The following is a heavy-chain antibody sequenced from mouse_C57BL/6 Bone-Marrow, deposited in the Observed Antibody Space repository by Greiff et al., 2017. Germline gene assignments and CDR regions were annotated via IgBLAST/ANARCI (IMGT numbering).Heavy chain of an antibody. J-gene: IGHJ2*01. V-gene: IGHV1-64*01. CDR1: GYTFTSYW. Sequence: QVQLQQPGAELVKPGASVKLSCKASGYTFTSYWMHWVKPRPGQGLEWIGMIHPNSGSTNYNEKFKSKATLTVDKSSSTAYMQLSSLTSEDSAVYYCALYDGYPYYFDYWGQGTTLTVSS. CDR3: ALYDGYPYYFDY. D-gene: IGHD2-3*01. CDR2: IHPNSGST.